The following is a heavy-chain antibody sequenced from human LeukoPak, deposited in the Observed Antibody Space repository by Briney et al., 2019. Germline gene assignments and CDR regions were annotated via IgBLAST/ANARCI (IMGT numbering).Heavy chain of an antibody. Sequence: SETLSLTCTVSGGSISSSSYYWGWIRQPPGEGLEWIGSFYSSGSAYYNPSLKSRVTISVDTSNNQFSLKLSSVTAADTAVYYCARRLRSGNYGGEGYWGQGTLVTVSS. CDR3: ARRLRSGNYGGEGY. CDR2: FYSSGSA. J-gene: IGHJ4*02. V-gene: IGHV4-39*01. D-gene: IGHD1-26*01. CDR1: GGSISSSSYY.